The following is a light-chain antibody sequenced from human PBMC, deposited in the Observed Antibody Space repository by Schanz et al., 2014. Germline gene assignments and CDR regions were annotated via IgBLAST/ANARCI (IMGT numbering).Light chain of an antibody. CDR3: QQYNNWPRT. J-gene: IGKJ1*01. Sequence: EIVLTQSPGTLSLSPGERATLSCRASQSVSSTYLAWYQQKPGQAPRLLIYGASSRATGIPDRFSGSGSGTYLPLTISRLEPEDFAVYYCQQYNNWPRTFGQGTKVEIK. CDR2: GAS. V-gene: IGKV3-20*01. CDR1: QSVSSTY.